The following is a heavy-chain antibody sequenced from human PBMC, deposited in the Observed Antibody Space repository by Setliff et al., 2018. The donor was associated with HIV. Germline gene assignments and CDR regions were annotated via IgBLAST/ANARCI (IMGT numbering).Heavy chain of an antibody. D-gene: IGHD3-22*01. CDR2: ILYGGTT. Sequence: SETLSLTCAVSGGSVDSRDYYWGWIRQPPGKGLEWIGNILYGGTTYYTPSLKSRVSISVDTSRNQFSLRLNSVTAADTAVYYCARHVKRYYYDTSGPYYMDVWGKGTTVTVSS. J-gene: IGHJ6*03. CDR1: GGSVDSRDYY. CDR3: ARHVKRYYYDTSGPYYMDV. V-gene: IGHV4-39*01.